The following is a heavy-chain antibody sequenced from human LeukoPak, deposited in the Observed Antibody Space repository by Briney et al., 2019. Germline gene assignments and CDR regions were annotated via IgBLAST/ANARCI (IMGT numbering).Heavy chain of an antibody. J-gene: IGHJ2*01. CDR2: INPSCGST. D-gene: IGHD6-19*01. CDR3: ARSGSSGWYHFDL. CDR1: GYTFTKYY. V-gene: IGHV1-46*01. Sequence: GASVKVSCKASGYTFTKYYIHWVRQAPGQGLKWMGVINPSCGSTSYAQKYQGRVNMTRDTSTSTVYMELSSLRSEDTAVYYCARSGSSGWYHFDLWGRGTLVTVSS.